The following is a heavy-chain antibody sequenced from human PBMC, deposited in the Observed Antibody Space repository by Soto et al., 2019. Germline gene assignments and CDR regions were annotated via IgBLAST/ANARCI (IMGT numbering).Heavy chain of an antibody. CDR3: AREPANAKPEGVEF. D-gene: IGHD3-16*01. Sequence: ASVKVSCKASGYTFSDYYIHWVRQAPGQGLEWMGWINPNSGGTKYAPKFQGGVTMTRDTSITTAYMELSRLRSGGTAVYYCAREPANAKPEGVEFWGQGTLGTVGS. CDR2: INPNSGGT. CDR1: GYTFSDYY. V-gene: IGHV1-2*02. J-gene: IGHJ4*02.